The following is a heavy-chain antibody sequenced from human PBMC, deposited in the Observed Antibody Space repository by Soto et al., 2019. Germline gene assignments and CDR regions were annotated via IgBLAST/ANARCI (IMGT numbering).Heavy chain of an antibody. D-gene: IGHD2-15*01. CDR2: VFSSGST. Sequence: PSETLSLTCTVSGGSINTYYWNWIRQPAGKGLEWIGRVFSSGSTSHNPSLNGRVTMSVDMSKSQFSLRLSSVTAADTAVYYCARVPQRAYSLYSAIMDVWGRGSTVTVSS. V-gene: IGHV4-4*07. CDR1: GGSINTYY. CDR3: ARVPQRAYSLYSAIMDV. J-gene: IGHJ6*02.